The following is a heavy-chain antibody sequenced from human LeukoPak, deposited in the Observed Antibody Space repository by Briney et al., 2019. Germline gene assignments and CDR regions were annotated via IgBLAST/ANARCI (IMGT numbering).Heavy chain of an antibody. CDR3: AREGGILWFGELVGQGGWFDP. Sequence: EASVKVSCKASGYTFTSYGISWVRQAPGQGLEWMGWISAYNGNTNYAQKLQGRVTTTTDTSTSTAYMELRSLRSDDTAVYYCAREGGILWFGELVGQGGWFDPWGQGTLVIVSS. J-gene: IGHJ5*02. CDR2: ISAYNGNT. V-gene: IGHV1-18*01. D-gene: IGHD3-10*01. CDR1: GYTFTSYG.